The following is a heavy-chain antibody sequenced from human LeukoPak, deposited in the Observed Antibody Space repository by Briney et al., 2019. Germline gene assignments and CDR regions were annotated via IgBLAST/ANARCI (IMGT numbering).Heavy chain of an antibody. Sequence: GGSLRLSCAASGFTFNNYAMSWVRQAPGKGREWVSTISGSDDNTYYADSVKGRFTISRDNSKNTLYLQMNSLRAENTAVYYCAKGTGSSWYYYYYMDGGGKGTTVTVSS. D-gene: IGHD6-13*01. CDR2: ISGSDDNT. V-gene: IGHV3-23*01. J-gene: IGHJ6*03. CDR1: GFTFNNYA. CDR3: AKGTGSSWYYYYYMDG.